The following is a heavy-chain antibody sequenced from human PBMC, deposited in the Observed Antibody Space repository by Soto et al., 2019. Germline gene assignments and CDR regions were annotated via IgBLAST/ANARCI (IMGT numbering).Heavy chain of an antibody. CDR1: GGSFSGYY. CDR3: AGTVLRFLEWLPTDV. CDR2: INHSGST. V-gene: IGHV4-34*01. Sequence: PSETLSLTCAVYGGSFSGYYWSWIRQPPGKGLEWIGGINHSGSTNYNPSLKSRVTISVDTSKNQFSLKLSSVTAADTAVYYCAGTVLRFLEWLPTDVWGQGTTVTVSS. D-gene: IGHD3-3*01. J-gene: IGHJ6*02.